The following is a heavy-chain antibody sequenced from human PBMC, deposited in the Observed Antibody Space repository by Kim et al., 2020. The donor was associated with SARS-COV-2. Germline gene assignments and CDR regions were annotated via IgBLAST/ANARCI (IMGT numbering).Heavy chain of an antibody. V-gene: IGHV4-39*01. CDR3: ARQSSGGLNFYYYGMDV. D-gene: IGHD1-26*01. J-gene: IGHJ6*02. CDR2: IYYSGST. CDR1: GVSISSSSYN. Sequence: SETLSLTCTVSGVSISSSSYNWGWLRQPPGKGLEWIGSIYYSGSTYYNPSLKSRVTISVDTSKNQFSLKLSSVTAADTAVYYCARQSSGGLNFYYYGMDVWGQGTTVTVSS.